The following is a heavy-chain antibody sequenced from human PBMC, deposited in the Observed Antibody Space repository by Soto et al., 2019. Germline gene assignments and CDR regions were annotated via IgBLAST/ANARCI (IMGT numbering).Heavy chain of an antibody. V-gene: IGHV1-69*06. Sequence: QDHLAQSGAEVKKPGSSVTVSCKASGGTFNSYGISWVRQAPGQGLDWMGVIIPLYGTVNYAQKFQGRVSINADKSTSPACKDLSSLRADDTALYYWARVSVIRVVIPSPFGLWGQVTLVTVSS. CDR1: GGTFNSYG. CDR2: IIPLYGTV. CDR3: ARVSVIRVVIPSPFGL. J-gene: IGHJ4*02. D-gene: IGHD3-16*02.